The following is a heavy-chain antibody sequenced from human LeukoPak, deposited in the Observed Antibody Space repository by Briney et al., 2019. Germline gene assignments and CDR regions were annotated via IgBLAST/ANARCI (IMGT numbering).Heavy chain of an antibody. J-gene: IGHJ3*02. CDR3: ARYDQTSDAFDI. CDR2: ISNSGSNI. Sequence: GGSLRLSCAASGFTFSDYYMSWIRQAPGKGLEWVSYISNSGSNIYYADSVKGRFTLSRDNAKNSLYLQMNSLRAEDTAMYYCARYDQTSDAFDIWGQGTMVTVSS. CDR1: GFTFSDYY. D-gene: IGHD2-2*01. V-gene: IGHV3-11*01.